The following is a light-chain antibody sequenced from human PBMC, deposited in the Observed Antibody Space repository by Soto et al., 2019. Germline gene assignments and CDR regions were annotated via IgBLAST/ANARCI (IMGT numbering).Light chain of an antibody. CDR1: SSDIGGYDY. V-gene: IGLV2-14*01. Sequence: ALTQPASVSGSPGQSITISCTGTSSDIGGYDYVSWYQHHPGKAPKFIIYGVTNRPSGVSHRFSGSKSANTASLTISGLQAEDEADYYCTSYTSSSTHVFGTGTKVTVL. J-gene: IGLJ1*01. CDR3: TSYTSSSTHV. CDR2: GVT.